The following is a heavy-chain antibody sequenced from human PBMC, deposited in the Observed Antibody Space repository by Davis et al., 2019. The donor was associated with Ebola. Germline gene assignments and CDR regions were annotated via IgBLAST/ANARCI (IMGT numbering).Heavy chain of an antibody. J-gene: IGHJ6*02. CDR3: ARQYYGSGAYPSGWDV. CDR1: GATFTNYW. D-gene: IGHD3-10*01. V-gene: IGHV5-51*01. CDR2: INPGNSDT. Sequence: GESLKISCWGSGATFTNYWVAWVRQVPGRGLEWMGSINPGNSDTRYSPSPQGQVTVTVDKSITTAYLQWSSLKDSDSAIYYCARQYYGSGAYPSGWDVWGQGTTVTVSS.